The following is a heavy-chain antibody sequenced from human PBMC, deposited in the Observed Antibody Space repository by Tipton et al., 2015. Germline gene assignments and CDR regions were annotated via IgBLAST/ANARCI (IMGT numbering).Heavy chain of an antibody. CDR1: AYSISTDYY. Sequence: TLSLTCAVSAYSISTDYYWVWIRQPPGKGLEWIGSISHSGNTYYNPSLKSRVTTSRDTSKNQFSLKLSSVTAADTAVYYCACQDYDSLTRDYQTVDYWGQGTLVTVSS. D-gene: IGHD3-9*01. V-gene: IGHV4-38-2*01. CDR2: ISHSGNT. J-gene: IGHJ4*02. CDR3: ACQDYDSLTRDYQTVDY.